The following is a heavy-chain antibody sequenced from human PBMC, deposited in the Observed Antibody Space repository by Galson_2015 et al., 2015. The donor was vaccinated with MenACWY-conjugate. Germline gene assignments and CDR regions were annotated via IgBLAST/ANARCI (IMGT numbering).Heavy chain of an antibody. CDR2: INAGNGNT. Sequence: SVKVSCKASGYTFTSYAMHWVRQAPGQRLEWMGWINAGNGNTKYSQKFQGRVTITRDTSASTAYMELSSLRSEDTAVYYCARGKDRDGYNYNYYGMDVWGQGTTVTVSS. CDR1: GYTFTSYA. V-gene: IGHV1-3*01. J-gene: IGHJ6*02. D-gene: IGHD5-24*01. CDR3: ARGKDRDGYNYNYYGMDV.